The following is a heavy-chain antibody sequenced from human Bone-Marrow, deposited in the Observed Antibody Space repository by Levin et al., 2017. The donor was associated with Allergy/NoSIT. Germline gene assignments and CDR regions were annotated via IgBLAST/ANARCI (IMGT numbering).Heavy chain of an antibody. CDR1: GFSFSGYG. CDR2: ISYDGSNR. CDR3: AKDARSPSPPFDY. J-gene: IGHJ4*02. Sequence: PGGSLRLSCAASGFSFSGYGMHWVRQAPGKGLEWVAFISYDGSNRYFGDSVKGRFTISRDNSKNTLFLHMDSLRPEDTAVYYCAKDARSPSPPFDYWGQGTLVTVSS. V-gene: IGHV3-30*18.